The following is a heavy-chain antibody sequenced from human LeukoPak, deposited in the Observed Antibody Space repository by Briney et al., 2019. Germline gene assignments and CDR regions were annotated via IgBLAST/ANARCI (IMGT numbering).Heavy chain of an antibody. D-gene: IGHD2-8*01. Sequence: VASVKVSCKASGYTFTSYDINWVRQATGQGLEWMGWMNPNSGNTGYAQKFQGRVTMTRNTSISTAYMELSSLRSEDTAVYYCARVTGYCTNGVCYSYYYYYYMDVWGKGTTVTVSS. J-gene: IGHJ6*03. V-gene: IGHV1-8*01. CDR1: GYTFTSYD. CDR2: MNPNSGNT. CDR3: ARVTGYCTNGVCYSYYYYYYMDV.